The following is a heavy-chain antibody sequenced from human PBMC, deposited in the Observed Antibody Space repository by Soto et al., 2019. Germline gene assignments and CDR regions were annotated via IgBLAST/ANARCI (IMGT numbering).Heavy chain of an antibody. J-gene: IGHJ4*02. CDR2: IYNGGGT. CDR1: GFTVRGNY. Sequence: EVQLVETGGGLIQPGGSLRLACSASGFTVRGNYMSWVRQAPGKGLEWVSVIYNGGGTYYADSVKGRFTISRDNSKNTLYLQINSLRAEDTAVYYCASTRGSSYDYRGQGTLVTASS. D-gene: IGHD6-6*01. V-gene: IGHV3-53*02. CDR3: ASTRGSSYDY.